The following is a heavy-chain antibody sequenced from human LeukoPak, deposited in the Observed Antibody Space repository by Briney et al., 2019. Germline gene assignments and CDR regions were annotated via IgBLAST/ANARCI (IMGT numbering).Heavy chain of an antibody. J-gene: IGHJ3*02. CDR3: ARVEEYSSGWYEAFDI. CDR2: INPNSGGT. V-gene: IGHV1-2*02. Sequence: GASVKFSCKASGYTFTGYYMHWVRQAPGQGLEWMGWINPNSGGTNYAQKFQGRVTMTRDTSISTAYMELSRLRSDDTAVYYCARVEEYSSGWYEAFDIWGQGTMVTVSS. CDR1: GYTFTGYY. D-gene: IGHD6-19*01.